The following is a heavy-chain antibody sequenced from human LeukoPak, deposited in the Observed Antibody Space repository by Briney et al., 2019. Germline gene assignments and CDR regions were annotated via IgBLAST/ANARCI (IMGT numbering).Heavy chain of an antibody. CDR3: ARDSGDYGGNPYYFDY. D-gene: IGHD4-23*01. CDR1: GGSISGYY. Sequence: PSETLSLTCTVSGGSISGYYWNWIRQTPGKGLEWIGYMYYSGSSTYNPSLKSRVSTSVDTAKNQFSLKLNSVTAEDTAIYYCARDSGDYGGNPYYFDYWGPGTLVTVSS. CDR2: MYYSGSS. J-gene: IGHJ4*02. V-gene: IGHV4-59*01.